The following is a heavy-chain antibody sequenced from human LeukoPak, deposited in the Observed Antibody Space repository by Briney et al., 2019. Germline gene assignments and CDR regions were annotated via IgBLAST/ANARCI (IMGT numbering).Heavy chain of an antibody. V-gene: IGHV4-34*01. D-gene: IGHD3-10*02. CDR3: AELGITMIGGV. Sequence: SETLSLTCAVYGGSFSGYYWSWLRQPPGKGLEWIGEINHSGSTNYNQSLKSRVTISVDTSKNQFSLKLSSVTAADTAVYYCAELGITMIGGVWGKGTTVTISS. CDR2: INHSGST. J-gene: IGHJ6*04. CDR1: GGSFSGYY.